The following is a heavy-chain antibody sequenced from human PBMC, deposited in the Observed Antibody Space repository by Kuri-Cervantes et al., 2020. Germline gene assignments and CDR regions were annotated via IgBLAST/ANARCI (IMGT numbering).Heavy chain of an antibody. D-gene: IGHD3-10*01. Sequence: GGSLRLSCAASGFTFSSYGMHWVRQAPGKGLEWVAVIWYDGSNKYYADSVKGRFTISRDNSKNSLYLQMNNLRVEDTAVYYCAREGGGYYIDSWGQGTPVTVSS. J-gene: IGHJ4*02. CDR2: IWYDGSNK. CDR3: AREGGGYYIDS. V-gene: IGHV3-33*01. CDR1: GFTFSSYG.